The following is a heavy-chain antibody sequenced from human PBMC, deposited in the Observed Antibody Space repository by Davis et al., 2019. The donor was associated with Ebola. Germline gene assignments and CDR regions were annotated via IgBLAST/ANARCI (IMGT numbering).Heavy chain of an antibody. CDR3: AKDIRARAFGVVLDV. CDR2: ISVSGGTT. J-gene: IGHJ6*04. V-gene: IGHV3-23*01. D-gene: IGHD3-3*01. Sequence: PGGSLRLSCTASGFTFSGFVISWVRQAPGKGLEWVSTISVSGGTTYYGDSVKGRFTISRDNSKKTLYLQMNSLRAEDTAVYYCAKDIRARAFGVVLDVWGKGTTVTVSS. CDR1: GFTFSGFV.